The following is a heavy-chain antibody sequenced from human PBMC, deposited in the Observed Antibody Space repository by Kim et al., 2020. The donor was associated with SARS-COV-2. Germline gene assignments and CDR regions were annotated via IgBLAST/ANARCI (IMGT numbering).Heavy chain of an antibody. D-gene: IGHD5-18*01. CDR2: IYYSGST. CDR3: ARHALGYSYGAVDY. J-gene: IGHJ4*02. Sequence: SETLSLTCTVSGGSISSYYWSWIRQPPGKGLEWIGYIYYSGSTNYNPSLKSRVTISVDTSKRQFSLKLSSVTAADTAVDYCARHALGYSYGAVDYWGQGT. CDR1: GGSISSYY. V-gene: IGHV4-59*08.